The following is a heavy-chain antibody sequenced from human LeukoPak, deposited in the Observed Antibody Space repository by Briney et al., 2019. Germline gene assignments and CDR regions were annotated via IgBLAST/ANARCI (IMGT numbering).Heavy chain of an antibody. D-gene: IGHD3-22*01. Sequence: PGGSLRLSCAASGFTVSGNLMSWVRQAPGKGLEWVSVIYSGGTTSYADSVKGRFTISRDNAKNTVYLQMNSVRAEDTAIYYCAKGLYDGNLYTPNDYWGQGTLVTVSS. CDR3: AKGLYDGNLYTPNDY. CDR1: GFTVSGNL. V-gene: IGHV3-53*01. CDR2: IYSGGTT. J-gene: IGHJ4*02.